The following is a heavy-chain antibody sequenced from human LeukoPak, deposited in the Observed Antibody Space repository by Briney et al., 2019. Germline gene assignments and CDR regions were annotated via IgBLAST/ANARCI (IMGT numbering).Heavy chain of an antibody. V-gene: IGHV1-2*02. D-gene: IGHD4-17*01. CDR3: ARDQYGDSDFDY. CDR2: INPNSGGT. Sequence: ASVKVSCKASGYTFTGYYMHWVRQAPGQGLEWMGWINPNSGGTNYAQKFQGRVTMTRDTSISAAYMELSRLRSDDTAVYYCARDQYGDSDFDYWGQGTLVTVSS. CDR1: GYTFTGYY. J-gene: IGHJ4*02.